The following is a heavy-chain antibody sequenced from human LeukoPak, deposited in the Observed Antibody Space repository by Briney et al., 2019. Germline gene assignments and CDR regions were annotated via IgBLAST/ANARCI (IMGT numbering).Heavy chain of an antibody. J-gene: IGHJ4*02. CDR1: GFTFSSYG. CDR3: AKEGVVEFSPDPPRFDY. Sequence: GGSLRLSCAASGFTFSSYGMHWVRQAPGKGLEWVAFIRYDGSNKYYADSVKGRFTISRDNSKNTLYLQMNSLRAEDTAVYYCAKEGVVEFSPDPPRFDYRGQGTLVTVSS. CDR2: IRYDGSNK. D-gene: IGHD3-10*01. V-gene: IGHV3-30*02.